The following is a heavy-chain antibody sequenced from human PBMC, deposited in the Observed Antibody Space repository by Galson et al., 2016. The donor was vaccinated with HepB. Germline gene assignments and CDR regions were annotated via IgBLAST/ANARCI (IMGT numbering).Heavy chain of an antibody. V-gene: IGHV4-39*02. J-gene: IGHJ4*02. D-gene: IGHD6-13*01. CDR1: GGSISSSSYC. Sequence: SETLSLTCIVSGGSISSSSYCWGWIRQPPGKGLEWIVSLYYSGNTNYNPSLKSRATISVDTSDNSFSLKMRSVTAADTALYYRARRTWTGAAGTLFFDFWGQGTLVTVSS. CDR3: ARRTWTGAAGTLFFDF. CDR2: LYYSGNT.